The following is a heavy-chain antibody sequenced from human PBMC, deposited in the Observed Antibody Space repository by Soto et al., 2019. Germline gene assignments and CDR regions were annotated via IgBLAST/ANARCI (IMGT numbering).Heavy chain of an antibody. CDR1: GFVLNNYA. J-gene: IGHJ4*02. CDR3: ARVAPHLYESSGHPDY. D-gene: IGHD3-22*01. Sequence: EVRLVESGGGLVQPGRSLRLSCTASGFVLNNYALTWVRQTPGRGLEWVGLIRSKAYYGTTEYAASVRDRFTISRDGAQNVAYLQMNSLKSEDTGIYYCARVAPHLYESSGHPDYWGQGILVSVSS. V-gene: IGHV3-49*04. CDR2: IRSKAYYGTT.